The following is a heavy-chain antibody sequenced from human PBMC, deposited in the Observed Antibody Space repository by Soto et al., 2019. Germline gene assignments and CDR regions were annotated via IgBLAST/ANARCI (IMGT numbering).Heavy chain of an antibody. V-gene: IGHV5-51*01. Sequence: GESLKISRKGSGYSFTSYWIGWVRQMPGKGLEWMGIIYPGDSDTRYSPSFQGQVTISADKSISTAYLQWSSLKASDTAMYYCATPRYYDNSGYYPYFFDYWGQGTLVTVSS. CDR2: IYPGDSDT. CDR3: ATPRYYDNSGYYPYFFDY. D-gene: IGHD3-22*01. J-gene: IGHJ4*02. CDR1: GYSFTSYW.